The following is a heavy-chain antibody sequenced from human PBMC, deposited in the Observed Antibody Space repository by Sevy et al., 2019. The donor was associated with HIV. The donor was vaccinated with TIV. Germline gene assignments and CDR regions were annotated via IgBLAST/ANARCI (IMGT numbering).Heavy chain of an antibody. J-gene: IGHJ4*02. V-gene: IGHV3-49*03. D-gene: IGHD5-12*01. CDR2: IRRNSHEPYGGTT. CDR3: TRALATADTPEYYFDY. Sequence: GGSLRLSCTSSGFNLGDYAMSWFRQAPGKGLEWVAFIRRNSHEPYGGTTEYAASVKGRFTISRDDSKRIAYLQMNSLKTEDTAVYYCTRALATADTPEYYFDYWGQGLLVTVSS. CDR1: GFNLGDYA.